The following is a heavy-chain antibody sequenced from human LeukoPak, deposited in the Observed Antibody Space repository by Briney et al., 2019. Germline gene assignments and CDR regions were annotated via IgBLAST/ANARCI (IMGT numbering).Heavy chain of an antibody. V-gene: IGHV1-46*01. CDR2: INPSGGST. D-gene: IGHD6-13*01. J-gene: IGHJ4*02. Sequence: ASVKVSCKASRYTFTSYYMHWVRQVPGQGLEWMGIINPSGGSTSYAQKFQGRVTMTRDTSTSTVYMELSSLRSEDTAVYYCARGIGQQLSTVGFDYWGQGTLVTVSS. CDR3: ARGIGQQLSTVGFDY. CDR1: RYTFTSYY.